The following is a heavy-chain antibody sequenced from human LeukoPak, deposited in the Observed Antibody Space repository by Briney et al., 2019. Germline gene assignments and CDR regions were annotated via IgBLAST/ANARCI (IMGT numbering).Heavy chain of an antibody. CDR2: IGTAGDT. Sequence: GGSLRLSCAASGFTFSSYDMHWVRQATGKGLEWVSAIGTAGDTYYPGSVKGRFTISRENAKNSLYLQMNSLRVGDTAVYYCARARKLYSSGWYEGDYFDYWGQGTLVTVSS. CDR1: GFTFSSYD. J-gene: IGHJ4*02. V-gene: IGHV3-13*01. D-gene: IGHD6-19*01. CDR3: ARARKLYSSGWYEGDYFDY.